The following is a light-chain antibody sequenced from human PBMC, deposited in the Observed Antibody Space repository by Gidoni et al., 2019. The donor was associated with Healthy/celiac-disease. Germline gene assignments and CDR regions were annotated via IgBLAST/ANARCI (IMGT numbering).Light chain of an antibody. CDR1: SLRSYY. CDR2: GKN. CDR3: NSRDSSGNHLVV. Sequence: SSELTQDPAVSVALGQPVRITGQGDSLRSYYASWYQQKPGQAPVLVIYGKNNRPSGIPDRFSGSSSGNTASLTITGAQAEDEADYYCNSRDSSGNHLVVFDGGTKLTVL. J-gene: IGLJ2*01. V-gene: IGLV3-19*01.